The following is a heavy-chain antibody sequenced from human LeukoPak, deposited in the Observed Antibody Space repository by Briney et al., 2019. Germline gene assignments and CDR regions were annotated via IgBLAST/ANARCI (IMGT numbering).Heavy chain of an antibody. V-gene: IGHV3-64*01. J-gene: IGHJ5*02. CDR1: GFVFSNYA. D-gene: IGHD5-12*01. CDR3: ARVGFSGYDS. CDR2: ITGDGSTP. Sequence: GGSLRLSCATSGFVFSNYAMNWGRQAPGKGLEYVSAITGDGSTPYYANSVKGRFTISRDNSRNTLYLQMGSLRSEDMAVYYCARVGFSGYDSWGQGTLVTVSS.